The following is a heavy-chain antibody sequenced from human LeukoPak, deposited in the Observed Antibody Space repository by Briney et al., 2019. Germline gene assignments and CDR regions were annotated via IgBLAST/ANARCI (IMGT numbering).Heavy chain of an antibody. J-gene: IGHJ5*02. D-gene: IGHD3-16*01. CDR2: IYTSGST. CDR1: GGSISSGNYY. V-gene: IGHV4-61*02. Sequence: SETLSLTCTVSGGSISSGNYYWSWIRQPAGKGLEWIGRIYTSGSTNYNPSLKSRVTISVDTSKNQFSLNLNSVTAVDTAVYYCARSVTIGAVISWFDPWGQGILVTVSS. CDR3: ARSVTIGAVISWFDP.